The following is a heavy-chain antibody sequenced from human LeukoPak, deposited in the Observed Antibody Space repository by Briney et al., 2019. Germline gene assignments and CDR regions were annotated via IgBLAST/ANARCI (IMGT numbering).Heavy chain of an antibody. D-gene: IGHD3-10*01. CDR3: ARVRAMVRGVWVDY. Sequence: SETLSLTCAVYGGSFSGYYWSWIRQPPGKGLEWIGEINHSGSTNYNPSLKSRVTISVDTSKNQFSLKLSSVTAADTAVYYCARVRAMVRGVWVDYRGQGTLVTVSS. J-gene: IGHJ4*02. CDR2: INHSGST. CDR1: GGSFSGYY. V-gene: IGHV4-34*01.